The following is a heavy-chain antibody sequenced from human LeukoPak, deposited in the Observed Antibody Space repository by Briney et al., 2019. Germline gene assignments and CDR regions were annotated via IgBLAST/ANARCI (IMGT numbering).Heavy chain of an antibody. CDR1: GGSFSISYY. CDR2: IYYSGST. Sequence: SETLSLTCTVSGGSFSISYYWGWIRQPPGKGLEWIGSIYYSGSTYYNPSLKSRVTISVDTSKNQFSLKLSSVTAADTAVYHCARQNHYDSSGTFDYWGQGTLVTVSS. J-gene: IGHJ4*02. D-gene: IGHD3-22*01. CDR3: ARQNHYDSSGTFDY. V-gene: IGHV4-39*01.